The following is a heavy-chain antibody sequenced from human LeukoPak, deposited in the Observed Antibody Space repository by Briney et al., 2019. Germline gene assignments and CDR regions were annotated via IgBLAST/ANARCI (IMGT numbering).Heavy chain of an antibody. CDR1: GGSFSGYY. Sequence: SETLSLTCAVYGGSFSGYYWSWIRQPPGKGLEWIGEINHSGRTNYNPSLKRRVTISVDTSKNQFSLKVSSVTAADTAVYYCARAARPSSYGSGSYWTPPDYWGQGTLVTVSS. CDR3: ARAARPSSYGSGSYWTPPDY. CDR2: INHSGRT. J-gene: IGHJ4*02. V-gene: IGHV4-34*01. D-gene: IGHD3-10*01.